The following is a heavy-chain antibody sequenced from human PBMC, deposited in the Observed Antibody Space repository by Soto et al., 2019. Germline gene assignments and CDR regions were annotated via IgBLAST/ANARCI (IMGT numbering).Heavy chain of an antibody. Sequence: PSETLSLTCAVYGGSFSSYYWSWIRQPPGEGPEWIGEINHSGSTNYNPSLRSRVTISVDTSKNQFSLKVSSVTAADTAVFYRASILPYYDRLTGYYTGVGYMDVWGRGTTVTVSS. V-gene: IGHV4-34*01. CDR3: ASILPYYDRLTGYYTGVGYMDV. CDR2: INHSGST. J-gene: IGHJ6*03. CDR1: GGSFSSYY. D-gene: IGHD3-9*01.